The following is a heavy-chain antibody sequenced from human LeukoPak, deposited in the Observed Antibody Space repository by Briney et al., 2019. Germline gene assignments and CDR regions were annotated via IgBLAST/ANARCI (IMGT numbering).Heavy chain of an antibody. J-gene: IGHJ5*02. CDR2: ITTISHYI. V-gene: IGHV3-21*01. CDR1: GFTLSDYH. Sequence: PGGSLRLSCAASGFTLSDYHMNWVRQAPGKGLEWLSFITTISHYIYYAGAVRGRFTISRDNAKNSLYLQMNSLRGEDTAVYYCARSGGPGTYHQLRYNWFDPWGQGTLVTVSS. CDR3: ARSGGPGTYHQLRYNWFDP. D-gene: IGHD3-10*01.